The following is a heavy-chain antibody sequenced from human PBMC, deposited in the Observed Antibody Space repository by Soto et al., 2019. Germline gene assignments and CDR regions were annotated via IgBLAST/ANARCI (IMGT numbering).Heavy chain of an antibody. D-gene: IGHD6-13*01. CDR2: IYPGDSDT. J-gene: IGHJ6*02. CDR3: ALDGSSSNYYYGMDV. CDR1: GYSFTSYW. Sequence: PGESLKISCKGSGYSFTSYWIGWVRQMPGKGLEWMGIIYPGDSDTRYSPSFQGQVTISADKSISTTYLQWSSLKASDTAMYYCALDGSSSNYYYGMDVWGQGTTVTVSS. V-gene: IGHV5-51*01.